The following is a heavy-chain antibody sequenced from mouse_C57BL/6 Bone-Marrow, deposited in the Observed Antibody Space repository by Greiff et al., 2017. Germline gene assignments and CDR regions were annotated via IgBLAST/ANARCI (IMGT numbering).Heavy chain of an antibody. CDR1: GYTFTSYG. J-gene: IGHJ1*03. V-gene: IGHV1-81*01. Sequence: VQLQQSGAELARPGASVKLSCKASGYTFTSYGISWVKQRTGQGLEWIGEIYPRSGNTYYNEKFKGKATLTADKSSSTAYMELRSLTSEDSAVYFCASYSFDVWGTGTTVTVSS. CDR2: IYPRSGNT. D-gene: IGHD1-1*01. CDR3: ASYSFDV.